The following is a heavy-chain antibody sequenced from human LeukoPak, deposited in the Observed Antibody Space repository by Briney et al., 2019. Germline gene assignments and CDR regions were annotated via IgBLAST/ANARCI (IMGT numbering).Heavy chain of an antibody. CDR2: INHSGST. V-gene: IGHV4-34*01. CDR1: GGSFSGYY. D-gene: IGHD5-18*01. Sequence: SETLSLTCAVYGGSFSGYYWSWIRQPPGKGLEWVGEINHSGSTNYNPSLKSRVTISVDTSKNQFSLKLSSVTAADTAVYYCARGQRGYSYGPAAFDIWGQGTMVTVSS. CDR3: ARGQRGYSYGPAAFDI. J-gene: IGHJ3*02.